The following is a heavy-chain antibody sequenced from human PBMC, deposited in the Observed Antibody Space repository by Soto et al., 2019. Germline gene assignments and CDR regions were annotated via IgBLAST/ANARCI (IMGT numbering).Heavy chain of an antibody. CDR3: AREDSGSYYNY. D-gene: IGHD1-26*01. V-gene: IGHV1-18*01. CDR2: ISAYNGNT. CDR1: GYTFTSYG. Sequence: ASVKVSCKASGYTFTSYGISWVRQAPGQGLEWMGWISAYNGNTNYAQKLQGRVTMTRDTSTSTVYMELSSLRSEDTAVYYCAREDSGSYYNYWGQGTLVTVSS. J-gene: IGHJ4*02.